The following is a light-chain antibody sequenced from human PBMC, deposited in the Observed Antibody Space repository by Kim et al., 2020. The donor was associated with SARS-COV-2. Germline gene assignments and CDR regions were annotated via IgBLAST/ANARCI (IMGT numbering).Light chain of an antibody. CDR3: QKYESAPWT. CDR1: QGISNY. J-gene: IGKJ1*01. Sequence: AAVGDRVTVTCRASQGISNYLAWYQQKPGKVPRLLIYAASALQSGVPSRFSGSGSGTDFALTISSLQPEDVATYFCQKYESAPWTFGQGTKVDIK. V-gene: IGKV1-27*01. CDR2: AAS.